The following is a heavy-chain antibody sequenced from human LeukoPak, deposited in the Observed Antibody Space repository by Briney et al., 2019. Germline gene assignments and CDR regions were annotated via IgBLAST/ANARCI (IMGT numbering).Heavy chain of an antibody. CDR1: GGSITNYY. J-gene: IGHJ4*02. V-gene: IGHV4-59*01. CDR3: ARVSGYDWESFYDY. CDR2: IYYSGST. D-gene: IGHD5-12*01. Sequence: SETLSLTCTVSGGSITNYYWSWIRQPPGKGLEWIGYIYYSGSTYYNPSLKSRVTISVDTSKNQFSLKLSSVTAADTAMYYCARVSGYDWESFYDYWGLGSLVTVS.